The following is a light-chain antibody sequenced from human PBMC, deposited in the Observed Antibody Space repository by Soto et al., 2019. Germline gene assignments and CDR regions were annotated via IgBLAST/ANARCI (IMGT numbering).Light chain of an antibody. CDR1: QSLSSN. J-gene: IGKJ3*01. Sequence: EIVMTQSPATLSVSPGERATLSCRASQSLSSNLAWYQQKPGQAPRLLIYGASTRATGIPARFSGSGSGTEFTLTISSLQSEDFAVYYCQQYNTWHSHVTFGSGTKVDIX. CDR2: GAS. CDR3: QQYNTWHSHVT. V-gene: IGKV3-15*01.